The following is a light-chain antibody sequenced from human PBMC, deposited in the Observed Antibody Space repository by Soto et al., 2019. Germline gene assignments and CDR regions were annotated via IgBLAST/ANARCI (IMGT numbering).Light chain of an antibody. CDR2: DAS. CDR1: QSVSSY. V-gene: IGKV3-11*01. Sequence: EIVLTQSPATLSLSPGERATLSCRASQSVSSYLAWYQQKPGQAPRLLIYDASNRATGIPARFSGSGSGTDFTLTISSREPEDCAVYYCQQRSNWPLFTFGPGTNVDIK. CDR3: QQRSNWPLFT. J-gene: IGKJ3*01.